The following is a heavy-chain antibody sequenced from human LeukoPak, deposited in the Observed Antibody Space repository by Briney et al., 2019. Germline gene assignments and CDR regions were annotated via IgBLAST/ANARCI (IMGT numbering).Heavy chain of an antibody. CDR3: ARADYDFWSGYYTGYYYYYYMDV. D-gene: IGHD3-3*01. J-gene: IGHJ6*03. Sequence: ASVKVSCKASGYTFTSYDINWVRQATGQGLEWMGWMNPSSGNTGYAQKFQGRVTMTRNTSISTAYMELSSLRSEDTAVYYCARADYDFWSGYYTGYYYYYYMDVWGKGTTVTVSS. CDR2: MNPSSGNT. CDR1: GYTFTSYD. V-gene: IGHV1-8*01.